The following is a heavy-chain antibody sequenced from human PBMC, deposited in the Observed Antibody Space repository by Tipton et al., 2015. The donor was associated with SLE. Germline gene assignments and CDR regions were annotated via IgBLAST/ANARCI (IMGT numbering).Heavy chain of an antibody. CDR1: GFTFDNHW. J-gene: IGHJ5*02. V-gene: IGHV3-74*01. Sequence: SLRLSCAASGFTFDNHWMHWVRQAPGKGLVWVSRIDIDGTSRTYADFVKGRFTISRDNAKNTLYLQMNSLRAEDTAVYYCARDSPPNWFGPWGQGTLVTVSS. CDR3: ARDSPPNWFGP. CDR2: IDIDGTSR.